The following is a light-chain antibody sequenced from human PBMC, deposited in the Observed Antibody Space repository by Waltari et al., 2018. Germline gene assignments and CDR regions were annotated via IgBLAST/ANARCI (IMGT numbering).Light chain of an antibody. CDR2: TDD. Sequence: SYVLTQPPSVSVAPGQTAIITCSGGNLDTKNVHWSPQKPGRAPVLVLDTDDVRPSGIPDLFSGSNSGNTATLTIRRVEAGDESDYYCQVGDISTDRPGVEFGGGTKLTVL. J-gene: IGLJ2*01. CDR1: NLDTKN. CDR3: QVGDISTDRPGVE. V-gene: IGLV3-21*02.